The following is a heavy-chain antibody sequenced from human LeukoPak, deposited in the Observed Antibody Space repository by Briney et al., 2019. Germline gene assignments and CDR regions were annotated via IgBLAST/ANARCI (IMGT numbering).Heavy chain of an antibody. Sequence: GGSLRLSCAASGLTFSSYGMSWVRQAPGKGLEWVSTISDSGGSTYYADSVKGRFTISRDNSKNTLYLQMNSLRTEDTALYYCAKESRGYIDYWGQGTLVTVSS. CDR2: ISDSGGST. CDR3: AKESRGYIDY. D-gene: IGHD5-12*01. CDR1: GLTFSSYG. J-gene: IGHJ4*02. V-gene: IGHV3-23*01.